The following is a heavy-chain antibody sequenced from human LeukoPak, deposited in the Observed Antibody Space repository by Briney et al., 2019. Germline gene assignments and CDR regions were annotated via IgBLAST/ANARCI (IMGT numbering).Heavy chain of an antibody. Sequence: GGSLRLSCVASGFSFNNYAMNWVRQAPGKGLEWVSLIIGSSGTTFYADSVKGRFTISRDNAKNSLYLQMNSLRAEDTAVYYCARDIPPVDFWSGYPEIWGQGTLVTVSS. CDR1: GFSFNNYA. D-gene: IGHD3-3*01. CDR3: ARDIPPVDFWSGYPEI. V-gene: IGHV3-48*04. J-gene: IGHJ4*02. CDR2: IIGSSGTT.